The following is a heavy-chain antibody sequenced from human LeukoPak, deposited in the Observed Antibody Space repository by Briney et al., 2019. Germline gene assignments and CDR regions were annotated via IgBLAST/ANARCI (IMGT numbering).Heavy chain of an antibody. CDR1: CVSVSTSH. J-gene: IGHJ4*02. Sequence: SETLSLTCNVSCVSVSTSHWNWIRQRPGKGLDWIGCVSYTGKTDYNPSLKNGVSISLGSSNNHFPLHLTSVPAADTAVYYCSEGYFEPFDHWGQGILVTVSS. CDR2: VSYTGKT. V-gene: IGHV4-59*02. CDR3: SEGYFEPFDH. D-gene: IGHD2/OR15-2a*01.